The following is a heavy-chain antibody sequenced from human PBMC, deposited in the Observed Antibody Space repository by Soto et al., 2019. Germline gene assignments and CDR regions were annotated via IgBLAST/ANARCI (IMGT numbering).Heavy chain of an antibody. Sequence: ASVKVSCKASGYTFTRYYMHWVRQAPGQGLEWMGIINPSGGSTSYAQKFQGRVTMTTDTSTSTAYMELRSLRSDDTAVYYCARDTITIFGPVQVGPWGQGTLVTVSS. CDR2: INPSGGST. D-gene: IGHD3-3*01. J-gene: IGHJ5*02. CDR3: ARDTITIFGPVQVGP. V-gene: IGHV1-46*01. CDR1: GYTFTRYY.